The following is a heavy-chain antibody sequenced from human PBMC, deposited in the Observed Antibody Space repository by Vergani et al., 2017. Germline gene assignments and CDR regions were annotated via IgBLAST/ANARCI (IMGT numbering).Heavy chain of an antibody. V-gene: IGHV4-39*01. CDR1: GGSISSSSYY. J-gene: IGHJ4*02. Sequence: QLQLQESGPGLVKPSETLSLTCTVSGGSISSSSYYWGWIRQPPGKGLEWIGGIYYSGSTYDNPSLKSRVTISVDTSKNQFSLKLSSVTAADTAVYYCARHSRLAVDYWGQGTLVTVSS. D-gene: IGHD6-19*01. CDR2: IYYSGST. CDR3: ARHSRLAVDY.